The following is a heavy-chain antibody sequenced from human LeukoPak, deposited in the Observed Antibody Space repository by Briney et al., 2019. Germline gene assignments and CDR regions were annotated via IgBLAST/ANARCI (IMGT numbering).Heavy chain of an antibody. CDR3: AKKKGPRGDGDPIDY. D-gene: IGHD4-17*01. CDR2: ISYDGSNK. V-gene: IGHV3-30-3*01. J-gene: IGHJ4*02. CDR1: GFTFSSYA. Sequence: GGSLRLSCAASGFTFSSYAMHWVRQAPGKGLEWVAVISYDGSNKYYADSEKGRFTISRDNSKNTLYLQMNSLRAEDTAVYYCAKKKGPRGDGDPIDYWGQGTLVTVSS.